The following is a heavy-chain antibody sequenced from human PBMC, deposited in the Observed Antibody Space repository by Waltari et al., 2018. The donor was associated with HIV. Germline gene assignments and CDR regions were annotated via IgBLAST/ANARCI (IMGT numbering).Heavy chain of an antibody. CDR1: GITFSSYS. D-gene: IGHD3-10*01. Sequence: QVQLVQSGAEVKTPGSSVKVSCRASGITFSSYSIHWVRRAPGQGLEWMGRITPRGEKANSEQKFQGRLTITADKVTTTAYMELNNLRSDDTAVYYCASARETMGVDLAFWGQGTLVAVSS. CDR3: ASARETMGVDLAF. V-gene: IGHV1-69*02. CDR2: ITPRGEKA. J-gene: IGHJ4*02.